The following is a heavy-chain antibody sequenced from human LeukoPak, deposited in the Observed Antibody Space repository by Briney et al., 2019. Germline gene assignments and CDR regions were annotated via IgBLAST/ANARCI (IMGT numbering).Heavy chain of an antibody. J-gene: IGHJ4*02. CDR1: GYTFTSYA. CDR3: ARDGPVVVVAATRLDY. CDR2: INTNTGNP. D-gene: IGHD2-15*01. V-gene: IGHV7-4-1*02. Sequence: GASVKVSCKASGYTFTSYAMNWVRQAPGQGLEWMGWINTNTGNPTYAQGFTGRFVFSLDTSVSTAYLQISSLKAEDTAVYYCARDGPVVVVAATRLDYWGQGTLVTVSS.